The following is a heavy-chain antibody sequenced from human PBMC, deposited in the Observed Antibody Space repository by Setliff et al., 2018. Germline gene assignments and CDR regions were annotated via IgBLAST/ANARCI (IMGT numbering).Heavy chain of an antibody. CDR3: ARYCSGGSYWNY. D-gene: IGHD2-15*01. V-gene: IGHV3-21*04. CDR2: ISGSSSNFI. Sequence: GGSLRLSCAASGFTFNTYAMSWVRQAPGKRLEWVSSISGSSSNFIYYADSVKGRFTISRDNAKNSLFLQMDNLRAEDTAVYYCARYCSGGSYWNYWGQGTLVTVSS. CDR1: GFTFNTYA. J-gene: IGHJ4*02.